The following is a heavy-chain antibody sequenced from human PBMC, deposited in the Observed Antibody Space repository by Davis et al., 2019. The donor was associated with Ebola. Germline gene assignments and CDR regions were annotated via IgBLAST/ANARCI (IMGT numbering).Heavy chain of an antibody. CDR1: GFTFSSYW. CDR3: AKDVQLVQGGAFDI. CDR2: IKQDGSEK. J-gene: IGHJ3*02. D-gene: IGHD6-13*01. Sequence: PGGSLRLSCAASGFTFSSYWMSWVRQAPGKGLEWVANIKQDGSEKYYVDSVKGRFTISRDNAKNSLYLQMNSLRAEDMALYYCAKDVQLVQGGAFDIWGQGTMVTVSS. V-gene: IGHV3-7*03.